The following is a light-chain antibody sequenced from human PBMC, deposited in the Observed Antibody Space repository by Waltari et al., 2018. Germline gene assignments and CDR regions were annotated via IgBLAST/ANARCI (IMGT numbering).Light chain of an antibody. Sequence: QSALTQPASVSGSPGQSLTISCPGTSSDVGGYNHVSWYQQHPGKAPKLIIYDVSSRPSGVSNRFFGSKSGNTASLTISGLQAEDEAVYFCSSYSTSITPYVFGTGTKVTVL. V-gene: IGLV2-14*03. CDR2: DVS. CDR1: SSDVGGYNH. J-gene: IGLJ1*01. CDR3: SSYSTSITPYV.